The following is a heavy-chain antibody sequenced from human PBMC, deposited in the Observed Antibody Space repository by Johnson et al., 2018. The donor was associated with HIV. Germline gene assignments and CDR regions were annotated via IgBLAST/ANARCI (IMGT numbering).Heavy chain of an antibody. CDR1: GFTFTNYG. J-gene: IGHJ3*02. V-gene: IGHV3-30-3*02. CDR2: ISYDGSNK. CDR3: AKERRAPRAFDI. Sequence: QVHLVESGGGVVQPGGSLRLSCAASGFTFTNYGIHWVRQAPGKGLEWVAVISYDGSNKYYADSVKGRFTISRDNSKNTLYLQMNSLRPEDTAVYYCAKERRAPRAFDIWGQGTMVTVSS.